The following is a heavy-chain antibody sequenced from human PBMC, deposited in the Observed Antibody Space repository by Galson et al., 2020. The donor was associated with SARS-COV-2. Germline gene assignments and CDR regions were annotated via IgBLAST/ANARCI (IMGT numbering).Heavy chain of an antibody. D-gene: IGHD6-25*01. CDR1: GGSLSSGSSY. CDR2: IYNPGST. CDR3: ARGDVGGDVSDI. Sequence: SETLSLTCTVSGGSLSSGSSYWSWIRQPPGKGLEWIGYIYNPGSTYSNPSLKSRLSISIDTSKNQFSLRLNSVTAADTAVYYCARGDVGGDVSDIWGRGTMVTVSS. V-gene: IGHV4-31*03. J-gene: IGHJ3*02.